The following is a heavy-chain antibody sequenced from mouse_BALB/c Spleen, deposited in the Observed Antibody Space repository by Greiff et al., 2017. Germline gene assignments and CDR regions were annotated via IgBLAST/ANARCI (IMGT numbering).Heavy chain of an antibody. D-gene: IGHD4-1*01. Sequence: EVQLVESGGGLVQPGGSLKLSCAASGFTFSSYTMSWVRQTPEKRLEWVAYISNGGGSTYYPDTVKGRITISRDNAKNTLYLQMSSLKSEDTDMYYCARHGLGRMDYYAMDYWGQGTSVTVSS. CDR1: GFTFSSYT. CDR2: ISNGGGST. CDR3: ARHGLGRMDYYAMDY. V-gene: IGHV5-12-2*01. J-gene: IGHJ4*01.